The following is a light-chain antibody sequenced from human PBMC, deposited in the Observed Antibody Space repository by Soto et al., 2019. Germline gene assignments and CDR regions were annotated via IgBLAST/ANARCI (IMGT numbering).Light chain of an antibody. Sequence: EIVMTQSPATVSFGPWEVATLYCRASQTVNNNLAWFQQKPGQAPRLVIYGASTRATGVPARFSGSGSGTDFTLTISRLEPEDFAVYYCQQSGSSPITFGQGTRLEIK. CDR2: GAS. CDR3: QQSGSSPIT. V-gene: IGKV3-20*01. J-gene: IGKJ5*01. CDR1: QTVNNN.